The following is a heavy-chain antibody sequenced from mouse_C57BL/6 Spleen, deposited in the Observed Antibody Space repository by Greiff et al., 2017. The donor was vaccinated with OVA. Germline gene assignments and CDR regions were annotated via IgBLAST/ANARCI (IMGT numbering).Heavy chain of an antibody. CDR2: ISRGSSTI. CDR1: GFTFSDYE. Sequence: EVKLMESGGGLVKPGGSLKLSCAASGFTFSDYEMHWVCQAHEKGLEWVAYISRGSSTIYYADTVKGRFTFSTANAKNTLFLQMTRLRSEDTAMYYCARPKPRGAMDYWGQGTSVTGSS. J-gene: IGHJ4*01. CDR3: ARPKPRGAMDY. V-gene: IGHV5-17*01.